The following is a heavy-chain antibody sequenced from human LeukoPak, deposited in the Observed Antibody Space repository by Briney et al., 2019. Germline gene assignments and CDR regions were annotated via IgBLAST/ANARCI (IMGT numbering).Heavy chain of an antibody. CDR2: ISGSGGYT. CDR1: GFTFSNYA. J-gene: IGHJ4*02. V-gene: IGHV3-23*01. CDR3: AKAGSANYFDY. Sequence: GGSLRLSCAASGFTFSNYAMSWVRQAPGKGLEWVSVISGSGGYTNYADSVKGRFTISRDNSKNTLYLQVNSLRAEDTAVYYCAKAGSANYFDYWGQGTLVTVSS.